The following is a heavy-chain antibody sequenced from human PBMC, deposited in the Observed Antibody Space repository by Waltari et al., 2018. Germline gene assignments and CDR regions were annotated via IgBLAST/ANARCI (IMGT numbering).Heavy chain of an antibody. J-gene: IGHJ4*02. Sequence: QVQLVQSGAEVKKPGSSVKVSCKTAGGTFSTFVISWVRQAPGQGLEWMGGIITYSGTAIYAQKFQGRITITADESTTTAYMELSSLRSEDTAVYYCASRVSEYQELLLACDNWGQGTLVTVSS. CDR3: ASRVSEYQELLLACDN. CDR1: GGTFSTFV. CDR2: IITYSGTA. V-gene: IGHV1-69*01. D-gene: IGHD2-15*01.